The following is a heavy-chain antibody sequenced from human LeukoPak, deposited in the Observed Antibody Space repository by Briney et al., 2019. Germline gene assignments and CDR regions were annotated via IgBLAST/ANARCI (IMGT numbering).Heavy chain of an antibody. CDR1: GGSISSYY. D-gene: IGHD6-19*01. V-gene: IGHV4-59*01. CDR3: AKPLRPRTSIAVAEIDY. J-gene: IGHJ4*02. CDR2: IYYSGTT. Sequence: PSETLSLTCTVSGGSISSYYWSWIRQPPGKGLEWIGYIYYSGTTNYNPSLKSRVTISVDTSKNQFSLKLSSVTAADTAVYYCAKPLRPRTSIAVAEIDYWGQGTLVTVSS.